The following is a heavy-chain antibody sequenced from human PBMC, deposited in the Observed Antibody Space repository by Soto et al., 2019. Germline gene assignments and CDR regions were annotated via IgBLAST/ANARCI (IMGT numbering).Heavy chain of an antibody. Sequence: SETLSLTCTVSGGSISSGGYYWSWIRQHPGKGLEWIGYIYYSGSTYYNPSLKSRVTISVDTSKNQFSLKLSSVTAADTAVYYCARDRIQRGNYDYYYMDVWGKGTTVTVSS. V-gene: IGHV4-31*03. CDR2: IYYSGST. CDR3: ARDRIQRGNYDYYYMDV. D-gene: IGHD3-16*01. CDR1: GGSISSGGYY. J-gene: IGHJ6*03.